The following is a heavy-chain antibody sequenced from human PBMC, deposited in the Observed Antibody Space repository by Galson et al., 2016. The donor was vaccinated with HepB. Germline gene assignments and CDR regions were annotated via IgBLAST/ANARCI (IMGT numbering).Heavy chain of an antibody. CDR1: SGSVSSGGYY. CDR2: IHNSGST. V-gene: IGHV4-61*08. D-gene: IGHD2-2*02. CDR3: ARDEGFYNGVDV. J-gene: IGHJ6*02. Sequence: SETLSLTCTVSSGSVSSGGYYWSWIRQPPGKGLEWIGYIHNSGSTNYNPFLKSRVTIAVDTSKNQFSLKLSSVTAADTAVYYCARDEGFYNGVDVWGQGTTVTVSS.